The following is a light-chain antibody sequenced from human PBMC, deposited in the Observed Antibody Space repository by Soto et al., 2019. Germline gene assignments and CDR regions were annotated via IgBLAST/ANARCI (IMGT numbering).Light chain of an antibody. CDR2: GAS. V-gene: IGKV3-15*01. Sequence: EIVMTQSPATLSVSPWERATLSCRASQSVSSNLAWYQQKPGQAPRLLLYGASTRATGIPARFSGSGSGTEFTLTISSLQSEDFAVYYRQQYNNWHPWTFGQGTKVDIK. CDR3: QQYNNWHPWT. CDR1: QSVSSN. J-gene: IGKJ1*01.